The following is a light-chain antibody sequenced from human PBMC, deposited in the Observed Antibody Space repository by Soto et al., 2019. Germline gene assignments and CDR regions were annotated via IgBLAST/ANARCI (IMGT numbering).Light chain of an antibody. CDR3: QQYNTYWT. J-gene: IGKJ1*01. CDR1: QSISSW. CDR2: KAS. V-gene: IGKV1-5*03. Sequence: DIQMTQSPSTLSASVGDRVTITCRASQSISSWLAWYQQKPGKAPKLLIYKASNLKSGVPSRFSGSGSGTEFSLTINSLQPDDFATYYCQQYNTYWTFGQGTKVDIK.